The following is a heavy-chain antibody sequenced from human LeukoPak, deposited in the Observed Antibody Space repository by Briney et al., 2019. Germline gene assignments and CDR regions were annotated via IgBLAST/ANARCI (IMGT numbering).Heavy chain of an antibody. J-gene: IGHJ6*02. CDR2: ISSSGSTI. Sequence: GGSLRLSCAASGFTFSDYYMSWIRQAPGKGLEWVSYISSSGSTIYYADSVKGRFPISRDNAKTSLYLQMTSLRAEDTAVYSCARDPAYGSGSYNYYYGMDVWGQGTTVTVSS. V-gene: IGHV3-11*01. CDR1: GFTFSDYY. CDR3: ARDPAYGSGSYNYYYGMDV. D-gene: IGHD3-10*01.